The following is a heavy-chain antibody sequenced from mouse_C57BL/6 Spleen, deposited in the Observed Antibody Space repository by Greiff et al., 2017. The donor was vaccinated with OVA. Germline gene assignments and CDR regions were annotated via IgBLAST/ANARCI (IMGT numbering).Heavy chain of an antibody. CDR1: GFTFSDYG. Sequence: EVHLVESGGGLVKPGGSLKLSCAASGFTFSDYGMHWVRQAPAKGLEWVAYISSGRSTIYYADTVTGRFTISRDKAKNTLFLQMTSLRSEDTAMYYCAREDDYDEDFDYWGQGTTLTVSS. D-gene: IGHD2-4*01. J-gene: IGHJ2*01. CDR2: ISSGRSTI. V-gene: IGHV5-17*01. CDR3: AREDDYDEDFDY.